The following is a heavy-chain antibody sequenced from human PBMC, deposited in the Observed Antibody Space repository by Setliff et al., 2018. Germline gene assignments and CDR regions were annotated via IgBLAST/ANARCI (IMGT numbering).Heavy chain of an antibody. CDR1: GGSISSSSYY. Sequence: SETLSLTCTVSGGSISSSSYYWGWIRQPPGKGLEWIGIIYYSGSTYYNPSLKSRVTISVDTSKNQFSLKLSSVTAADTAVYYCARQQQLVIGSTAYYYYGMDVWGQGTTFTVSS. CDR3: ARQQQLVIGSTAYYYYGMDV. D-gene: IGHD6-13*01. J-gene: IGHJ6*02. V-gene: IGHV4-39*07. CDR2: IYYSGST.